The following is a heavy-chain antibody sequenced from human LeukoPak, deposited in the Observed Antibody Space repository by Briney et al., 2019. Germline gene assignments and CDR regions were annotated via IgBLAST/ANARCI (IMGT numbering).Heavy chain of an antibody. D-gene: IGHD3-22*01. CDR3: ARVGYDSSGYYSLGNY. Sequence: PGGSLRLSCAASGFTFSSYTMKWVRQAPGKGLEWVSSITRSSSYIYYADSVKGRFTVSRDNAKNSLYLQMNSLRAEDTAVYYCARVGYDSSGYYSLGNYWGQGTLVSVSS. CDR1: GFTFSSYT. J-gene: IGHJ4*02. V-gene: IGHV3-21*01. CDR2: ITRSSSYI.